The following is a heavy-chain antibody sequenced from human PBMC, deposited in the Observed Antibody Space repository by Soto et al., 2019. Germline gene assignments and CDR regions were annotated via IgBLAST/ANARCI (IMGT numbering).Heavy chain of an antibody. Sequence: QVQLVQSGAEVKKPGASVKVSCKTSGYTFTSYDINWVRQATGQGLEWMGWMNPNTGNTGYAQNWQGRVTLTRDTSISTAYMELSSLRSQDTAVYYCVTSAFASSGWGQGTLVSVSS. J-gene: IGHJ4*02. CDR1: GYTFTSYD. D-gene: IGHD3-22*01. CDR2: MNPNTGNT. CDR3: VTSAFASSG. V-gene: IGHV1-8*01.